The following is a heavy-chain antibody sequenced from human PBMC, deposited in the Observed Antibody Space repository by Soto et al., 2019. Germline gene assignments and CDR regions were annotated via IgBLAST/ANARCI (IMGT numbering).Heavy chain of an antibody. D-gene: IGHD3-9*01. CDR2: INHSGST. CDR3: ASGGQTIIPKD. J-gene: IGHJ4*02. Sequence: SETLSLTCAVYGGSFSGYYWSWIRQPPGKGLDWIGEINHSGSTNYNPSLKSRVTISVDTSKNQFSLKLSSVTAADTAVYYCASGGQTIIPKDWGQGTLVTVSS. V-gene: IGHV4-34*01. CDR1: GGSFSGYY.